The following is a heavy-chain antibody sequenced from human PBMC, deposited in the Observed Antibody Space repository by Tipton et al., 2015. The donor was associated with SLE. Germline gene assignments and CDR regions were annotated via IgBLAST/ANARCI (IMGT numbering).Heavy chain of an antibody. D-gene: IGHD1-20*01. CDR1: GYSISSGYY. J-gene: IGHJ4*02. V-gene: IGHV4-38-2*01. Sequence: TLSLTCAVSGYSISSGYYWGWFRQPPGKGLEWIGSIYHSGSTYYNPSLKSRVTISVDTSKNQFSLKLSSVTAADTAVYYCARGGITGTRGYFDYWGQGTLVTVSS. CDR3: ARGGITGTRGYFDY. CDR2: IYHSGST.